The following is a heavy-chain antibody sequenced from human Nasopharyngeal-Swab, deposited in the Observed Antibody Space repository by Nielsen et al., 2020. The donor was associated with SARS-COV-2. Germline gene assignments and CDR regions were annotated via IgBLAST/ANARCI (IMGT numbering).Heavy chain of an antibody. Sequence: SETLSLTCTVSGYSISSGYYWGWIRQPPGKGLEWIGSIYHSGSTYYNPSLKSRVTISVDTSKNQFSLKLSSVTAADTAVYYCAGVLCSRTSCYGVGNYYYGMDVWGQGTTVTVSS. CDR1: GYSISSGYY. V-gene: IGHV4-38-2*02. D-gene: IGHD2-2*01. CDR3: AGVLCSRTSCYGVGNYYYGMDV. J-gene: IGHJ6*02. CDR2: IYHSGST.